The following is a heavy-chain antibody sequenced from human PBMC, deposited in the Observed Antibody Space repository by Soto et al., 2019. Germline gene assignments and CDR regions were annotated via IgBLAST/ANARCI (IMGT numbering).Heavy chain of an antibody. D-gene: IGHD3-22*01. J-gene: IGHJ4*02. CDR1: GFTFSSYA. V-gene: IGHV3-30-3*01. Sequence: GGSLRLSCAASGFTFSSYAMHWVRQAPGKGLEWVAVISYDGSNKYYADSVKGRFTISRDNSKNTLYLQMNSLRAEDTAVYYCASSYDSSAYFDYWGQGTLVTVSS. CDR3: ASSYDSSAYFDY. CDR2: ISYDGSNK.